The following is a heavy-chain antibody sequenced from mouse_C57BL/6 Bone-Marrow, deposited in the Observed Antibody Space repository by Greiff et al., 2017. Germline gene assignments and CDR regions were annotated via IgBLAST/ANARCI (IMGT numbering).Heavy chain of an antibody. D-gene: IGHD1-1*01. J-gene: IGHJ2*01. CDR1: GFTFSDYG. CDR3: ARSKGSSLFDY. V-gene: IGHV5-15*01. Sequence: EVKLMESGGGLVQPGGSLKLSCAASGFTFSDYGMAWVRQAPRQGPEWVAFISNLAYSIYYADTVTGRFTISRENAKNTLYLEMSSRRSEDTAMYYCARSKGSSLFDYWGQGTTLTVSS. CDR2: ISNLAYSI.